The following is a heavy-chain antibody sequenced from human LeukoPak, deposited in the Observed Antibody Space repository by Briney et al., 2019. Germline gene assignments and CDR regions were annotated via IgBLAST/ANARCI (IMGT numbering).Heavy chain of an antibody. J-gene: IGHJ4*02. D-gene: IGHD3-3*01. CDR3: ARRGYDFWSGYYGFFDY. CDR1: GGSFSGYY. Sequence: PSETLSLTCAVYGGSFSGYYWSWIRQPPGKGLEWIGEINHSGSTNYNPSLKSRVTISVDTSKNQFSLKLSSVTAADTAVYYCARRGYDFWSGYYGFFDYWGQGTLVTVSS. CDR2: INHSGST. V-gene: IGHV4-34*01.